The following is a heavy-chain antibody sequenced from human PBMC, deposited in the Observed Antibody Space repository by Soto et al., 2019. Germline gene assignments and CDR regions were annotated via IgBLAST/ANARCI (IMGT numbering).Heavy chain of an antibody. D-gene: IGHD3-10*01. V-gene: IGHV3-30*18. J-gene: IGHJ6*02. CDR3: AKDLLVRGDYGYGMDV. CDR1: GFTFSSYG. Sequence: PVGSMRLSCAASGFTFSSYGMHWVRQAPGKGLEWVAVISYDGSNKYYADSVKGRFTISRDNSRNTLYLQMNSLRAEDTAVYYCAKDLLVRGDYGYGMDVWGQGTTVSVSS. CDR2: ISYDGSNK.